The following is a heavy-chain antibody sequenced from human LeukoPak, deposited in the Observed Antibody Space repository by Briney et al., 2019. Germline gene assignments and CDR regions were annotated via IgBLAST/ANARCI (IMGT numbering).Heavy chain of an antibody. CDR1: GGSIGRGDYF. Sequence: NPSQTLSLTCIVSGGSIGRGDYFWTWIRQPPGKGLEWIGYISYSGSAHYNPSLKSRLTISIDRSKTQFSLSLTSVTAADTAVYYCARVNHVYCSTAACFRAGWFDPLGQGTLVTVSS. CDR3: ARVNHVYCSTAACFRAGWFDP. CDR2: ISYSGSA. J-gene: IGHJ5*02. V-gene: IGHV4-30-4*01. D-gene: IGHD2-15*01.